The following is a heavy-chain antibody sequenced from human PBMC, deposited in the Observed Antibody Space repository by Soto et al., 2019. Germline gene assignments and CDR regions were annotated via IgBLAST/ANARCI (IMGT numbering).Heavy chain of an antibody. CDR1: GYSFTSYW. CDR2: IDPSDSYT. D-gene: IGHD3-3*01. CDR3: ARQYYDFWSGHEVYYYGLDV. Sequence: PGESLKISCKGAGYSFTSYWISWVSQMPGKGLEWMGRIDPSDSYTNYSPSFQGHVTISADKSISTAYLQWSSLKASDTAMYYCARQYYDFWSGHEVYYYGLDVWGQGTTVTVSS. V-gene: IGHV5-10-1*01. J-gene: IGHJ6*02.